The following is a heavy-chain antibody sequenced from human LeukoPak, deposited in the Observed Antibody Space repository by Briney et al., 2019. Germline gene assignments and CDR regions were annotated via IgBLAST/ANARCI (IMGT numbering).Heavy chain of an antibody. CDR2: INPNSGGT. CDR3: ATPAYDFWSGAFDY. V-gene: IGHV1-2*04. J-gene: IGHJ4*02. CDR1: GYTFTGYY. Sequence: GASVKVSCKASGYTFTGYYMHWVRQAPGQGLEWMGWINPNSGGTNYAQKFQGWVTMTRDTSISTAYMELSRLRSDDTAVYYCATPAYDFWSGAFDYWGQGTLVTVSS. D-gene: IGHD3-3*01.